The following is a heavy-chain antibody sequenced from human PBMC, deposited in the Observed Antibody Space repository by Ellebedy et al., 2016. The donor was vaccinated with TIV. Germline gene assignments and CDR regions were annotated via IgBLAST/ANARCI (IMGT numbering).Heavy chain of an antibody. J-gene: IGHJ4*02. D-gene: IGHD6-19*01. CDR1: GFSLTATPTN. Sequence: SGPTLVKPTQTLTLTCSFSGFSLTATPTNVGWIRQPPGKALEWLALIYWDDDKRYMPSLKSRLTITKDTSKNQVVLTLTNVDPVDTATYYCAHKSNSLSVAGQMGTFDYWGQGILVTVSS. V-gene: IGHV2-5*02. CDR3: AHKSNSLSVAGQMGTFDY. CDR2: IYWDDDK.